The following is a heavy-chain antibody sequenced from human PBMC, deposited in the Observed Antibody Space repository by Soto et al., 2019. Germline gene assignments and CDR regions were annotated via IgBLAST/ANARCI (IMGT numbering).Heavy chain of an antibody. Sequence: EVQLLESGGGLVQPGGSLSLSCADSAFTFNNYAMSWVRQAPGKGLEWGSGIGGSGRTTYYADSVKGRFTISRDNSNNTLFLQMNSLRAEDTAVYYCAKSRFSDSSGDFYDYWGQGTLVTVSS. J-gene: IGHJ4*02. CDR2: IGGSGRTT. CDR1: AFTFNNYA. D-gene: IGHD3-22*01. CDR3: AKSRFSDSSGDFYDY. V-gene: IGHV3-23*01.